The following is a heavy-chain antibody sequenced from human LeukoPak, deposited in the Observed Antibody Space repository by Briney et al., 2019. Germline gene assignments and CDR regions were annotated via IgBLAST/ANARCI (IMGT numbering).Heavy chain of an antibody. V-gene: IGHV3-30*02. D-gene: IGHD1-7*01. J-gene: IGHJ5*02. CDR3: AKDPQRYNWNYALNWFDP. CDR2: IRYDGSNK. CDR1: GFTFSSYG. Sequence: GGSLRLSCAASGFTFSSYGMHWVRQAPGKGLEWVAFIRYDGSNKYYADSVKGRFTISRDNSKNTLYLQMNSLRAEDTAVYYCAKDPQRYNWNYALNWFDPWGQGTLVTVSS.